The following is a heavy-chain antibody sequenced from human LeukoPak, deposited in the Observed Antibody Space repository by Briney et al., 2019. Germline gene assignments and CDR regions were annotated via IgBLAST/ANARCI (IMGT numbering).Heavy chain of an antibody. D-gene: IGHD3-9*01. Sequence: GGSLRLSCAASGFTSSSYAMSWVRQAPGKGLEWVSSISGSGGSTYYADSVKGRFTISRDNSKNTLYLQMNSLRAEDTAVYYCASTLRYFDWLLWDYWGQGTLVTVSS. CDR1: GFTSSSYA. CDR2: ISGSGGST. CDR3: ASTLRYFDWLLWDY. J-gene: IGHJ4*02. V-gene: IGHV3-23*01.